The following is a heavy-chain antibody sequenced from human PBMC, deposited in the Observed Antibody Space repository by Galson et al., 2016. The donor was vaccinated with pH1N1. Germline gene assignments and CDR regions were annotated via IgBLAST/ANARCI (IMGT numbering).Heavy chain of an antibody. CDR2: IDPSPGTT. J-gene: IGHJ4*02. CDR3: IRDLGRLRDF. D-gene: IGHD1-26*01. Sequence: SVKVSCEASGYTFTRYYFHWVRQAPGQGLEWMGVIDPSPGTTTYAQKFQGLVTLTKDTATSIVYMELSSLKSEDTAAYYCIRDLGRLRDFWGQGTLVTVSS. CDR1: GYTFTRYY. V-gene: IGHV1-46*03.